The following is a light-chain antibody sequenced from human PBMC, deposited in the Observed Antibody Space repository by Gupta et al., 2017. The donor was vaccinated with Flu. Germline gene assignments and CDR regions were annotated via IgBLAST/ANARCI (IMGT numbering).Light chain of an antibody. V-gene: IGLV2-8*01. CDR2: EVF. CDR3: SSYAGSNNYV. CDR1: SSDIGGDNY. J-gene: IGLJ1*01. Sequence: QSALTQPLSASGSLGPSVTISSTGISSDIGGDNYVSWYQQHPGKAHKLIIYEVFKRPPGVPARFSGYKSGNTASLTVSGLQAEEEADYYCSSYAGSNNYVFGGGTKVTVL.